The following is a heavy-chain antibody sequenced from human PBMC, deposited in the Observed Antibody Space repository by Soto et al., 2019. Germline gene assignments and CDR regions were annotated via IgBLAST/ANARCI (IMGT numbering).Heavy chain of an antibody. CDR3: AKNGPSSGSGAFDI. CDR2: ISYDGNNK. D-gene: IGHD3-10*01. J-gene: IGHJ3*02. V-gene: IGHV3-30*18. CDR1: GFTFSSYG. Sequence: QVQLVESGGGVVQPGRSLRLSCAASGFTFSSYGIHWVRQAPGKGLEWVAVISYDGNNKYYADSVKCRFTISRDNSKNTLYLQMNSLRAEDTAVYYCAKNGPSSGSGAFDIWGQGTMVTVSS.